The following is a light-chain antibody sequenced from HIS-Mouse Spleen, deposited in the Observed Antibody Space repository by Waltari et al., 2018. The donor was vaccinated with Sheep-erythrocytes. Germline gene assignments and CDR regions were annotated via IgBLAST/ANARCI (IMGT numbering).Light chain of an antibody. Sequence: SYELTQPPSVSVSPGQTARITCSGDAFPKKYAYWDQQKSGQAPVLVIDEDSKRPAGIPERFSGSSSGKMATLTISVAQVEDEADYYCYSTDSSGNHWVFGGGTKLTVL. V-gene: IGLV3-10*01. J-gene: IGLJ3*02. CDR1: AFPKKY. CDR2: EDS. CDR3: YSTDSSGNHWV.